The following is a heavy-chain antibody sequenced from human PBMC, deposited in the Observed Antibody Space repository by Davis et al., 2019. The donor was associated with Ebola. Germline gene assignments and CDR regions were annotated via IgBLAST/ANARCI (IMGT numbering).Heavy chain of an antibody. D-gene: IGHD4-11*01. CDR3: ASFETTVTTGWFDP. Sequence: ALVKVSCKASGYTFTGYYMHWVRQAPGQGLEWMGRINPNSGGTNYAQKFQGRVTMTRDTSISTAYMELSRLRSDDTAVYYCASFETTVTTGWFDPWGQGTLVTVSS. V-gene: IGHV1-2*06. CDR2: INPNSGGT. CDR1: GYTFTGYY. J-gene: IGHJ5*02.